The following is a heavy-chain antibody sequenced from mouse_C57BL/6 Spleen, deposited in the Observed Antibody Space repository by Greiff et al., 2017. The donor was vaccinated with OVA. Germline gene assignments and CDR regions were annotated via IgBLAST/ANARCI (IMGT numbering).Heavy chain of an antibody. J-gene: IGHJ1*03. D-gene: IGHD2-3*01. CDR3: VRQMDDGYYGWYFDV. Sequence: EVQLVESGGGLVQPKGSLKLSCAASGFSFNTYAMNWVRQAPGKGLEWVARIRSKSNNYATYYADSVKDRFTISRDDSESMLYLQMNNLKTEDTAMYYCVRQMDDGYYGWYFDVWGTGTTVTVSS. V-gene: IGHV10-1*01. CDR2: IRSKSNNYAT. CDR1: GFSFNTYA.